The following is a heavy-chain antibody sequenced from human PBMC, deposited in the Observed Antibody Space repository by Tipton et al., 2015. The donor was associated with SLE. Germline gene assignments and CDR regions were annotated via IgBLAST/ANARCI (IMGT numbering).Heavy chain of an antibody. D-gene: IGHD4-11*01. CDR3: ARIPTVTYYYYGMDV. CDR2: IKQDGSEK. Sequence: GSLRFSCAASGFTFSNYWMSWVRQAPGKGLEWVANIKQDGSEKYYVDSVKGRFTISRDNAKNSLYLQMNSLRAEDTAVYYCARIPTVTYYYYGMDVWGQGTTVTVSS. V-gene: IGHV3-7*01. CDR1: GFTFSNYW. J-gene: IGHJ6*02.